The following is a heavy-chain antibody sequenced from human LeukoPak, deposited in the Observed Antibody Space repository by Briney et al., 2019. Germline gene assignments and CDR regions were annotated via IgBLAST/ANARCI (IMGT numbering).Heavy chain of an antibody. V-gene: IGHV4-34*01. CDR1: GGSFSGYY. D-gene: IGHD4/OR15-4a*01. J-gene: IGHJ4*02. CDR2: INHSGST. CDR3: ARGMVAEIFDY. Sequence: PSETLSLTCAVYGGSFSGYYWSWIRQPPGKGLEWIGEINHSGSTNYNPSLKSRVTISVDTSKNQFSLKLSSVTAADTAAYYCARGMVAEIFDYWGQGTLVTVSS.